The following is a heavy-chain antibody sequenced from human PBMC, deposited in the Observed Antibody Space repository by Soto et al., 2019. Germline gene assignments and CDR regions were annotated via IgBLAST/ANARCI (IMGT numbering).Heavy chain of an antibody. Sequence: AESLKISCKGSGYSFTSYSLASVRQSPGKGLEWRWNVYPGHSDTRYSPSFQGQVTMSADKSISTAYRQWSSLRASDTAIYYCAIQNCDYLVDYWGQGTLVTVSS. CDR3: AIQNCDYLVDY. CDR1: GYSFTSYS. J-gene: IGHJ4*02. V-gene: IGHV5-51*01. CDR2: VYPGHSDT. D-gene: IGHD4-17*01.